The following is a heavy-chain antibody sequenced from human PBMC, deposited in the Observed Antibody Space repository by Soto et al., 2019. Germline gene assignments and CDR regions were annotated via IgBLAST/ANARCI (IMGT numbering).Heavy chain of an antibody. CDR3: ARMSSSISPGC. CDR2: INSTGTIK. D-gene: IGHD2-2*01. Sequence: EVHLVESGGGLVQPGGSLRLSCAASGFTFSTYSMNWVRQAPGKGLEWVSYINSTGTIKYYAGSVKGRFTISRDNAKNSLYLQINSLRAEDTAVYYCARMSSSISPGCWGQGTLVTVSS. V-gene: IGHV3-48*01. J-gene: IGHJ4*02. CDR1: GFTFSTYS.